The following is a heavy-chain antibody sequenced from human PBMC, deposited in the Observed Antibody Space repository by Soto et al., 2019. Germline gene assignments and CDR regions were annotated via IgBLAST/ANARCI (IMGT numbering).Heavy chain of an antibody. Sequence: GGSLRLSCAASGFTFSSYEMNWVRQAPGKGLEGVSYISSSGSTIYYADSVKGRFTISRDNAKNSLYLQMNSLRAEDTAVYYCARPTLRNYQWYAFDIWGQGTMVTVSS. D-gene: IGHD2-8*01. J-gene: IGHJ3*02. CDR1: GFTFSSYE. V-gene: IGHV3-48*03. CDR3: ARPTLRNYQWYAFDI. CDR2: ISSSGSTI.